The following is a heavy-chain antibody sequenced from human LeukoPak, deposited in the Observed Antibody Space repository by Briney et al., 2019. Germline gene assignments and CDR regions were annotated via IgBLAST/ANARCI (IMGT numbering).Heavy chain of an antibody. CDR2: ISSSSSYI. Sequence: GGSLRLSCAASGFTFSSYSMNWVRQAPGKGLEWVSSISSSSSYIYYADSVKGRFTISRDSAKNSLYLQMNSLRAEDTAVYYCAREGSYCGGDCSDAFDIWGQGTMVTVSS. CDR3: AREGSYCGGDCSDAFDI. J-gene: IGHJ3*02. CDR1: GFTFSSYS. D-gene: IGHD2-21*02. V-gene: IGHV3-21*01.